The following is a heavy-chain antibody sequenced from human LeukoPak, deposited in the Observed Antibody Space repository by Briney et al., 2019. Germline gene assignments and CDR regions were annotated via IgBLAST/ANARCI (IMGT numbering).Heavy chain of an antibody. Sequence: GRSLRLSCAASGFTFSSYGMHWVRQAPGKGLEWVAVISYDGSNKYYADSVKGRFTISRDNSKNTLYLQMNSLRAEDTAVYYCARDGMARGYCSGGSCYTPGYWGQGTLVTVSS. J-gene: IGHJ4*02. CDR2: ISYDGSNK. V-gene: IGHV3-30*03. CDR1: GFTFSSYG. CDR3: ARDGMARGYCSGGSCYTPGY. D-gene: IGHD2-15*01.